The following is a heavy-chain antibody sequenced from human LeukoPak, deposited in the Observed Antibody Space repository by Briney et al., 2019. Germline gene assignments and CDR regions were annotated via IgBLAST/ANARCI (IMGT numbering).Heavy chain of an antibody. D-gene: IGHD4-17*01. CDR2: ISYDGSSE. Sequence: PGRSLRLSCAVSGFTFGNYGMHWVRQAPGKGLEWVALISYDGSSEYYAGSVKGRFTISRDNSKITVYLQMNNLKAEDTAVYYCAKELYNYGDYGAEGLDVGGQGTTVTVS. CDR3: AKELYNYGDYGAEGLDV. V-gene: IGHV3-30*18. CDR1: GFTFGNYG. J-gene: IGHJ6*02.